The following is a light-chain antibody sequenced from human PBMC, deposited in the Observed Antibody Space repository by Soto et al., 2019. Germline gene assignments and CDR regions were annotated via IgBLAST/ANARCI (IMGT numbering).Light chain of an antibody. CDR1: QTVSSTY. CDR3: QQYGGSPLFT. CDR2: GAS. V-gene: IGKV3-20*01. J-gene: IGKJ3*01. Sequence: DIVLTQSPGTLSLSPGERATLSCRASQTVSSTYLAWYQQKPGQAPRLLIYGASTRATGIPDRFSGSASGTDFTLTLSRPDPEDFAVYYCQQYGGSPLFTFGPGTKVDV.